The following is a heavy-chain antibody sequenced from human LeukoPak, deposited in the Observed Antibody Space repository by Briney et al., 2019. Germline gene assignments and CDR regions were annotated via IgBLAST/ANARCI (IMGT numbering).Heavy chain of an antibody. Sequence: ASVKVSCKASGYTFTGYYMHWVRQAPGQGLEWMGWISPNSGGTNYAQKFQDRVTMTRDTSISTAYMELSRLRSDDTAVYYCARDLIAAAGRPNYYYYYYMDVWGKGTTVTVSS. J-gene: IGHJ6*03. CDR2: ISPNSGGT. V-gene: IGHV1-2*02. CDR3: ARDLIAAAGRPNYYYYYYMDV. CDR1: GYTFTGYY. D-gene: IGHD6-13*01.